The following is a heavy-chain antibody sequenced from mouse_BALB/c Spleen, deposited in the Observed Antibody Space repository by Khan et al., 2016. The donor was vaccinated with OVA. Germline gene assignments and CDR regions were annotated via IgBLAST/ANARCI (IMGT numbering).Heavy chain of an antibody. J-gene: IGHJ4*01. D-gene: IGHD1-1*01. V-gene: IGHV1S41*01. CDR1: GYTFTSYW. CDR3: ARSHYYGSGRYAIDY. CDR2: IAPGSGST. Sequence: DLVKPGASVKLSCKASGYTFTSYWINWIKQRTGQGLEWIGRIAPGSGSTSYNEMFKNKAILNVDTFSSTAYIQFSSLSSEDSAVFFCARSHYYGSGRYAIDYWGQGTSVTVSS.